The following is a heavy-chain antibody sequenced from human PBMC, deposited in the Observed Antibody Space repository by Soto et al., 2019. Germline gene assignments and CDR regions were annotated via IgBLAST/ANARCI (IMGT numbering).Heavy chain of an antibody. CDR2: IYYSGST. Sequence: QVQLQESGPGLVKPSQTLSLTCTVSGGSISSGDYYWSWIRQPPGKGLEWIGYIYYSGSTYYNPSLKSRVTISVDTSKNQFSLKLSSVTAADTAVYYCARIKTLPNSYYDFWSGPPNWFDPWGQGTLVTVSS. V-gene: IGHV4-30-4*01. CDR1: GGSISSGDYY. CDR3: ARIKTLPNSYYDFWSGPPNWFDP. J-gene: IGHJ5*02. D-gene: IGHD3-3*01.